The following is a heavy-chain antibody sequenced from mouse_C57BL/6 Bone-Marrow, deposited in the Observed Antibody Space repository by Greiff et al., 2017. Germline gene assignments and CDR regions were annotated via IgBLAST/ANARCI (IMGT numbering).Heavy chain of an antibody. CDR1: GFTFSDYY. CDR2: INYDGSST. V-gene: IGHV5-16*01. D-gene: IGHD1-1*01. J-gene: IGHJ4*01. CDR3: ARVYYSSSYAMDY. Sequence: EVMLVESEGGLVQPGSSMKLSCTASGFTFSDYYMAWVRQVPEKGLEWVANINYDGSSTYYLDSLKSRFIISRDNAKNILYLQMSSLKSEDTATYYCARVYYSSSYAMDYWGQGTSDTVSS.